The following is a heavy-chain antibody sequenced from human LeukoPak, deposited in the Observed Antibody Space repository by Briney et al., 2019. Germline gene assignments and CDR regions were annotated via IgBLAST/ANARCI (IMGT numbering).Heavy chain of an antibody. J-gene: IGHJ4*02. V-gene: IGHV4-59*01. CDR3: ARVRAIQLWFSQLAYYFDY. Sequence: PSETLSLTCTVSGGSISSYYWSWIRQPPGKGLEWIGYIYYSGSTNYNPSLKSRVAISVDTSKNQFSLKLSSVTAADTAVYYCARVRAIQLWFSQLAYYFDYWGQGTLVTVSS. CDR1: GGSISSYY. CDR2: IYYSGST. D-gene: IGHD5-18*01.